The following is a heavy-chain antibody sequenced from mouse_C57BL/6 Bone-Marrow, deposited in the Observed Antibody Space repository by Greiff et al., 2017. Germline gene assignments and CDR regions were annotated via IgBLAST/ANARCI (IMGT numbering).Heavy chain of an antibody. Sequence: VQLQQPGAELVKPGASVKLSCKASGYTFTSYWMHWVKQRPGQGLEWIGMIHPNSGSTKYNEKFKSKATLTVDKSSSTAYMQLSSLTSEDSAVYYYAGNAYCSNWEYWGQGTTLTVSS. V-gene: IGHV1-64*01. CDR3: AGNAYCSNWEY. D-gene: IGHD2-5*01. J-gene: IGHJ2*01. CDR2: IHPNSGST. CDR1: GYTFTSYW.